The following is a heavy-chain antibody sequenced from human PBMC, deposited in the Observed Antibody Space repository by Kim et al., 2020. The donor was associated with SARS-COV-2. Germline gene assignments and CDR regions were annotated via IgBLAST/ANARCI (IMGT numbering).Heavy chain of an antibody. CDR2: IYYSGST. V-gene: IGHV4-59*08. Sequence: SETLSLTCTVSGGSISSYYWSWIRQPPGKGLEWIGYIYYSGSTNYNPSLKSRVTISVDTSKNQFSLKLSSVTAADTAVYYCAIRKYYYDSSGYSEGDAFDIWGQGTMVTVSS. D-gene: IGHD3-22*01. J-gene: IGHJ3*02. CDR1: GGSISSYY. CDR3: AIRKYYYDSSGYSEGDAFDI.